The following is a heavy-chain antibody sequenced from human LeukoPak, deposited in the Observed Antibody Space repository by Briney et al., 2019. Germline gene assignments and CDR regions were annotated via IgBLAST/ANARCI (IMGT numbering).Heavy chain of an antibody. Sequence: SETLSLTCTVSGGSISSYYWSWIRQPPGKGLEWIGYIYYSGSTNYNPSLKSRVTISVDTSKNPFSLKLSSVTTADTAVYYCASSPTVTTPLYWGQGTLVTVSS. J-gene: IGHJ4*02. CDR2: IYYSGST. CDR1: GGSISSYY. D-gene: IGHD4-17*01. CDR3: ASSPTVTTPLY. V-gene: IGHV4-59*01.